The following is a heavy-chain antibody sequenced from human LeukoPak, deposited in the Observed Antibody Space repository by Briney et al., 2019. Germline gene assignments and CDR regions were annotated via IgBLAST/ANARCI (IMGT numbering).Heavy chain of an antibody. Sequence: ASVKVSCKASGYTFTGYYMHWVRQAPGQGLEWMGWINPNSGGTNYAQKFQGRVTMTRDTSISTACMELSRLRSDDTAVYYCARGTGIAVAGTLNFDYWGQGTLVTVSS. J-gene: IGHJ4*02. D-gene: IGHD6-19*01. CDR3: ARGTGIAVAGTLNFDY. CDR1: GYTFTGYY. CDR2: INPNSGGT. V-gene: IGHV1-2*02.